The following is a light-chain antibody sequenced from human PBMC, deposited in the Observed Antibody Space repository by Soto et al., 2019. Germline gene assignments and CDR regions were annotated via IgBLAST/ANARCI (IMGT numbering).Light chain of an antibody. CDR2: AAS. Sequence: DIQMTQSPSSVSASVGDRVTITCRASQGISSRLAWYQQKPGKAPNLLIYAASNLQSGVPSRFSGSGSETDFTLTIGSMQTEDFATYYCQQANRFPLTFGGGTKVEIK. J-gene: IGKJ4*01. V-gene: IGKV1-12*01. CDR3: QQANRFPLT. CDR1: QGISSR.